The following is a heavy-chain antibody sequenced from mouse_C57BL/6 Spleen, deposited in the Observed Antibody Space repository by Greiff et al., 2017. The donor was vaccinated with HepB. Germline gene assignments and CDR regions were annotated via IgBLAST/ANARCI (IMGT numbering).Heavy chain of an antibody. CDR3: ARNYGSSYWYFDV. V-gene: IGHV5-17*01. D-gene: IGHD1-1*01. Sequence: EVMLVESGGGLVKPGGSLKLSCAAPGFTFSDYGMHWVRQAPEKGLEWVAYISSGSSTIYYADTVKGRFTISRDNAKNTLFLQMTSLRSEDTAMYYCARNYGSSYWYFDVWGTGTTVTVSS. CDR1: GFTFSDYG. J-gene: IGHJ1*03. CDR2: ISSGSSTI.